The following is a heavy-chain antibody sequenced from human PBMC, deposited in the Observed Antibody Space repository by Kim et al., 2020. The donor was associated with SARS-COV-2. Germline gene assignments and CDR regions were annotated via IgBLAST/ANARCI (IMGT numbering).Heavy chain of an antibody. CDR2: IYYSGST. D-gene: IGHD6-13*01. CDR1: GGSISSYY. Sequence: SETLSLTCTVSGGSISSYYWSWIRQPPGKGLEWIGYIYYSGSTNYNPSLKSRVTISVDTSKNQFSLKLSSVTAADTAVYYCARDQRYSSSWYRYYYYYGMDVWGQGTTVTVSS. CDR3: ARDQRYSSSWYRYYYYYGMDV. J-gene: IGHJ6*02. V-gene: IGHV4-59*01.